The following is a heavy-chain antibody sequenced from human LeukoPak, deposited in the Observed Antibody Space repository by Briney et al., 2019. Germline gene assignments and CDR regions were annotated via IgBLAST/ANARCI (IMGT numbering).Heavy chain of an antibody. V-gene: IGHV3-30*04. D-gene: IGHD3-10*01. CDR3: AKGKFGELSYVFDN. Sequence: HPGGSLRLSCAASGFTFSTYAMHWVRQAPGKGLEWVAVISYDVSKTYYADSVKGRFTVSRDNAKNSLYLQMNSLRLEDTALYYCAKGKFGELSYVFDNWGQGTLVTVSS. CDR2: ISYDVSKT. CDR1: GFTFSTYA. J-gene: IGHJ5*02.